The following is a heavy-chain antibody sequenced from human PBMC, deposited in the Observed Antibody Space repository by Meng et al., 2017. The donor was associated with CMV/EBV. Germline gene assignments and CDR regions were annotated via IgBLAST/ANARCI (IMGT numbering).Heavy chain of an antibody. CDR1: GFTFSSYS. Sequence: GESLKISCAASGFTFSSYSMNWVRQAPGKGLEWVSSISSSSSYIYYADSVKGRFTISRDDSKNTLYLQMNSLKTEDTAVYYCTTEEIYGSNYWGQGTPVTVSS. D-gene: IGHD5-12*01. V-gene: IGHV3-21*03. J-gene: IGHJ4*02. CDR3: TTEEIYGSNY. CDR2: ISSSSSYI.